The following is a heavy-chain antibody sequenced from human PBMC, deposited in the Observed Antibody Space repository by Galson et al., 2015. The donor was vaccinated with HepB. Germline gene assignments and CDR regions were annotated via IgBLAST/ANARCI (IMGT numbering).Heavy chain of an antibody. CDR2: INPNTGGT. V-gene: IGHV1-2*02. CDR1: GYTFTGYY. CDR3: ARVSGSGSYPHDY. J-gene: IGHJ4*02. D-gene: IGHD3-10*01. Sequence: SVKVSCKASGYTFTGYYMHWVRQAPGQGLEWVAYINPNTGGTNYAQRFQGRVTMTRDTSISTAYMELSRLTSDDTAVYYCARVSGSGSYPHDYWGQGTLVTVSS.